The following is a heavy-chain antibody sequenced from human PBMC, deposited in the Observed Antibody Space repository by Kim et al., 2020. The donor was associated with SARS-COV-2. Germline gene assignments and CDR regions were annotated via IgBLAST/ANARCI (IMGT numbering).Heavy chain of an antibody. CDR3: AKGRLGIFDY. Sequence: GGSLRLSCAASGLTFSSYGMHWVRQAPGKGLEWVAVISYDGSNKYYADSVKGRFTISRDNSKNTLYLQMNSLRAEDTAVYYCAKGRLGIFDYWGQGTLVTVSS. D-gene: IGHD6-25*01. J-gene: IGHJ4*02. CDR1: GLTFSSYG. V-gene: IGHV3-30*18. CDR2: ISYDGSNK.